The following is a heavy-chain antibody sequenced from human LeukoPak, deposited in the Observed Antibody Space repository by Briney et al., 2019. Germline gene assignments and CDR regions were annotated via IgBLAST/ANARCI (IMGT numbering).Heavy chain of an antibody. Sequence: GGSLRLSCAASGFTFSSYWMHWVRQAPGKGLEWVSGISGSGSSTYYADSVKGRFTISRDNPRNTLYLQMNSLRAEDTAMYHCAKEWELTYWGQGTLVTVSS. CDR1: GFTFSSYW. CDR3: AKEWELTY. V-gene: IGHV3-23*01. J-gene: IGHJ4*02. D-gene: IGHD1-26*01. CDR2: ISGSGSST.